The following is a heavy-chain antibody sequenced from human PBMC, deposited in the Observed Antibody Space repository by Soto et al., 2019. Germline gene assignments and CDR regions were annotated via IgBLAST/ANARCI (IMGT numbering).Heavy chain of an antibody. CDR1: GYTFTSYY. Sequence: QVQLVQSGAEVKKAGASVKVSCKASGYTFTSYYMHWVRQAPGQGLEWMGIINPSGGSTTYAQKFQGRVTMTRDTSTYTVYMELSSLRSEDTAVYYCARGGYYFDSSRYRGIDAFDIWGQGTMVTVSS. D-gene: IGHD3-22*01. J-gene: IGHJ3*02. CDR2: INPSGGST. V-gene: IGHV1-46*01. CDR3: ARGGYYFDSSRYRGIDAFDI.